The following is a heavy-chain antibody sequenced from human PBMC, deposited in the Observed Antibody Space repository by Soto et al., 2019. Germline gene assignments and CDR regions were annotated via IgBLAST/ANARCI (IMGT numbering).Heavy chain of an antibody. D-gene: IGHD3-10*01. CDR1: GYTLTELS. CDR3: ATAYYGSGSYWFDP. CDR2: FDPEDGET. J-gene: IGHJ5*02. Sequence: APVKVSCKVSGYTLTELSMHWVRQAPGKGLEWMGGFDPEDGETIYAQKFQDRVTMTEDTSTDTAYMELSSLRSEDTAVYYCATAYYGSGSYWFDPWGQGTLVTVSS. V-gene: IGHV1-24*01.